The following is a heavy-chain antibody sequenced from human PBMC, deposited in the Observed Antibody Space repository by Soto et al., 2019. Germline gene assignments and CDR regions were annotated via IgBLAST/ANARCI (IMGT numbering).Heavy chain of an antibody. J-gene: IGHJ6*02. CDR1: GGSISSYY. Sequence: SETLSLTCTVSGGSISSYYWSWIRQPPGKGLEWIGYIYYSGSTNYNPSLKSRVTISVDTSKNQFSLKLSSVTAADTAVYYCARAQDIVVVPAALDVWGQGTTVTVSS. V-gene: IGHV4-59*01. CDR2: IYYSGST. D-gene: IGHD2-2*01. CDR3: ARAQDIVVVPAALDV.